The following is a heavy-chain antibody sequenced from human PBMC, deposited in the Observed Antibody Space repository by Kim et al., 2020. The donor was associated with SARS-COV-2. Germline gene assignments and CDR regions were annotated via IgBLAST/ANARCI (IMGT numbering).Heavy chain of an antibody. D-gene: IGHD1-1*01. CDR2: ISSIGGNT. Sequence: GGSLRLSCGASGLTFGNYAMSWVRQAPGKGLEWVSSISSIGGNTYYADSVKGRFTISRDNSHDTLYLQMNSLRADDTAVYYCAKNPRALPNYYFDYWGRGALVTVSS. J-gene: IGHJ4*02. V-gene: IGHV3-23*01. CDR1: GLTFGNYA. CDR3: AKNPRALPNYYFDY.